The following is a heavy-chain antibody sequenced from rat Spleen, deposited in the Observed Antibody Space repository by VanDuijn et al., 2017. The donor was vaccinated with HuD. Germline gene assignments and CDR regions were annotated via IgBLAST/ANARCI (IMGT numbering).Heavy chain of an antibody. CDR1: GFTFSNYY. J-gene: IGHJ2*01. CDR3: TRETGYNSYFDY. CDR2: ITNAAGKV. V-gene: IGHV5-31*01. D-gene: IGHD1-4*01. Sequence: EVQLVESGGGLVQPGRSLKLSCAVSGFTFSNYYMAWVRQAPGKGLEWVASITNAAGKVYYPDSVKGRFTISRDNAESTLYLQMNSLRSEDTATYYCTRETGYNSYFDYWGQGVMVTVSS.